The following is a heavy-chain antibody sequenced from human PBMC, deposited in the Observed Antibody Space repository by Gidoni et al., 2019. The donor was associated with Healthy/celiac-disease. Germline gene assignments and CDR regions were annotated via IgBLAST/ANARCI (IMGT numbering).Heavy chain of an antibody. D-gene: IGHD2-2*01. CDR2: ISGSGGST. V-gene: IGHV3-23*01. Sequence: EVQLLESGGGLLQPWGSLRLSCADSGFTFSSYAMSWVRKAPGKGLEWVSAISGSGGSTYYADSVKGRFTISRDNSKNTLYLQMISLRAEDTAVYYCAKSDLRDIVVVPAFWFDPWGQGTLVTVSS. CDR3: AKSDLRDIVVVPAFWFDP. J-gene: IGHJ5*02. CDR1: GFTFSSYA.